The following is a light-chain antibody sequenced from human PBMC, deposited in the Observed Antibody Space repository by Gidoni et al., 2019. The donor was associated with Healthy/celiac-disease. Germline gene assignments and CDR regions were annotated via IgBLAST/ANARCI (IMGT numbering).Light chain of an antibody. CDR1: QSVSSSY. Sequence: EIVLPQSPGTLSLSPGERATLSCRASQSVSSSYLAWYQQKPGQAPRLLIYGASSRATGIPDRFSGRGSGTDFTLTISRLEPEDFAVYYCQQYGSSQTFGQXTKVEIK. V-gene: IGKV3-20*01. J-gene: IGKJ1*01. CDR2: GAS. CDR3: QQYGSSQT.